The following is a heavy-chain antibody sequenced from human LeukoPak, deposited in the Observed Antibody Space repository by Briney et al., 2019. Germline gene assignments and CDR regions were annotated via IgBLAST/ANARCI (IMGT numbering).Heavy chain of an antibody. Sequence: GGSLRLSCAASGFTFSSYNMNWVRQAPGKGLEWVSSITSDSRYMYYADSVKGRFTISRDNAKNSLYLQMNSLRAEDTAVYYCTRHGGRDYYDSSEDAFDIWGQGTMVIVSS. CDR1: GFTFSSYN. CDR3: TRHGGRDYYDSSEDAFDI. J-gene: IGHJ3*02. CDR2: ITSDSRYM. D-gene: IGHD3-22*01. V-gene: IGHV3-21*01.